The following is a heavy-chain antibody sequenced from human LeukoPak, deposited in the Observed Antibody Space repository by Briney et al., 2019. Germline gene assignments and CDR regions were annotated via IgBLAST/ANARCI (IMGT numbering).Heavy chain of an antibody. CDR2: ISWNSGSI. J-gene: IGHJ5*02. Sequence: GGSLRLSCAASGFTFDDYAMHWVRQAPGKGLEWVSGISWNSGSIGYADSVKGRFTISRDNAKNSLYLQMNSLRAEDTALYYCARGVIPNNWFGPWGQGTLVTVSS. CDR1: GFTFDDYA. D-gene: IGHD3-16*02. V-gene: IGHV3-9*01. CDR3: ARGVIPNNWFGP.